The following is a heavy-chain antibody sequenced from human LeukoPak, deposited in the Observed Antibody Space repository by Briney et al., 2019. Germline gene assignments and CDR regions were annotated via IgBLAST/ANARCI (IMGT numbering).Heavy chain of an antibody. J-gene: IGHJ4*02. CDR3: AKIPKGGYFDY. D-gene: IGHD2-2*01. Sequence: GGSLRLSCAASGFTFSSYGMHWVRQAPGKGLEWVAFIQYDGSNKYYADSVKGRFTISRDSSKNTLSLQMNSLRAEDTAVYYCAKIPKGGYFDYWGQGTLVTVSS. CDR2: IQYDGSNK. CDR1: GFTFSSYG. V-gene: IGHV3-30*02.